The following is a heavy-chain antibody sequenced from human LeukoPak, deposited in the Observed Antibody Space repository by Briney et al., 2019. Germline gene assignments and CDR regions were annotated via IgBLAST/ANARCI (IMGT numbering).Heavy chain of an antibody. CDR2: IYYSGST. J-gene: IGHJ4*02. CDR1: GGSISSYY. Sequence: RPSETLSLTCTVSGGSISSYYWSWIRQPPGKGLEWIGYIYYSGSTNYSPSLKSRITISVDTSKNQFSLKLSSVTAADTAVYYCARQGRFGEFLSPLDYWGQGTLVTVSS. D-gene: IGHD3-10*01. CDR3: ARQGRFGEFLSPLDY. V-gene: IGHV4-59*08.